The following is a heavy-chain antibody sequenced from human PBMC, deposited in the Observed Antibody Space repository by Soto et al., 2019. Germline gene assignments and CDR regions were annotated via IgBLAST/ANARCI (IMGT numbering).Heavy chain of an antibody. CDR1: GFSFSSYA. D-gene: IGHD4-4*01. J-gene: IGHJ3*02. V-gene: IGHV3-23*01. Sequence: GGSLRLSCAASGFSFSSYAMSWVRQAPGKGLEWVSAMSGSGGNTYYADSVKGRFTISRDNSRTIVYLQMNSLRLDDTAVYFCATWHLQEHAYDIWGQGTTVTVSS. CDR2: MSGSGGNT. CDR3: ATWHLQEHAYDI.